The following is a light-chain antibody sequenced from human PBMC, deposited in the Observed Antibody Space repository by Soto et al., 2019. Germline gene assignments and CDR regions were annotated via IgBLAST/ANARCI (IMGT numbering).Light chain of an antibody. J-gene: IGLJ2*01. Sequence: QSVLTQPPSVSAAPGQKVTISCSGSSSSIESNYVSWYHQLPGTAPKLLIYDDNKRPSRIPNRFSGSKSGTSATLGITGLQTGDEADYYCGTWDSSLSGVVFGGGTKLTVL. CDR2: DDN. CDR1: SSSIESNY. V-gene: IGLV1-51*01. CDR3: GTWDSSLSGVV.